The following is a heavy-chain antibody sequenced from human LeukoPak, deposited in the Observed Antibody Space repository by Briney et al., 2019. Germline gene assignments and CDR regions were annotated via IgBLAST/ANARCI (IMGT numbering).Heavy chain of an antibody. V-gene: IGHV5-51*01. J-gene: IGHJ4*02. D-gene: IGHD1-1*01. Sequence: GESLKISCTTSGYSFTTYWIGWVRQMPGKGLEWMRMFFPGDSDTRKSPSFQDQVTLSADKSLTTAYLQWRSLKASDTAVYYCARGPRGGNWNEALDYWGQGTLVTVSS. CDR2: FFPGDSDT. CDR3: ARGPRGGNWNEALDY. CDR1: GYSFTTYW.